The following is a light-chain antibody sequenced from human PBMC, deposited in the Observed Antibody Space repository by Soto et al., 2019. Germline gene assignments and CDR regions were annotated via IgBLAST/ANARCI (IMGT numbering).Light chain of an antibody. CDR1: QGIRTD. J-gene: IGKJ1*01. V-gene: IGKV1-6*01. CDR2: GAS. CDR3: LQDYSYPRP. Sequence: QMQKSPSSLSASVGDRVAITCRASQGIRTDLGWYQQTPGKAPKLLISGASSLQSGIPARFSGSGSGADFTLTISSLQPEDSATYYCLQDYSYPRPFGQGTKVDIK.